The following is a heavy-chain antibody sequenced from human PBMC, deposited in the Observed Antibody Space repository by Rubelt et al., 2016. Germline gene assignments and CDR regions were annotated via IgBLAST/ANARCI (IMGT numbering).Heavy chain of an antibody. CDR1: GYTLTELS. J-gene: IGHJ6*02. D-gene: IGHD3-16*01. Sequence: QVQLVQSGAKVKKPGASVKVSCKVSGYTLTELSMHWVRQAPGKGLEWMGGIIPMFGTANYAQKFQGSVTITADKSTSTAYLDLSSLRSDDTAVYYCARGWGTLGDYYAMDVWGQGTTVTVSS. CDR3: ARGWGTLGDYYAMDV. CDR2: IIPMFGTA. V-gene: IGHV1-69*13.